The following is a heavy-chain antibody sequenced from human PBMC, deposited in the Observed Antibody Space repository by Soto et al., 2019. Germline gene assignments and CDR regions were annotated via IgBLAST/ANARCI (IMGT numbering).Heavy chain of an antibody. CDR2: ISGTGGGT. CDR1: GFTFSNYA. V-gene: IGHV3-23*01. Sequence: EVHLLESGGGLVQPGGSLRLSCAASGFTFSNYAMTWVRQAPGKGLEWVSVISGTGGGTNNADSAKSRFTTSRDNSKHTLYLQMNSLRADDTAVYYCANRAFYNSGIPNYHGMDVCGQETAVTVSS. CDR3: ANRAFYNSGIPNYHGMDV. D-gene: IGHD3-10*01. J-gene: IGHJ6*02.